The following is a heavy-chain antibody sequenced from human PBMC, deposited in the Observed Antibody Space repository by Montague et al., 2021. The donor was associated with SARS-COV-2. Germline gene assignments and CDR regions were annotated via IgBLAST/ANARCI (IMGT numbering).Heavy chain of an antibody. Sequence: SETLSLTCTVSSGSISSSSYYWGWIRQPPGKGLEWIGSIYYSGSTYYNLSLKSRVTISVDTSKNQFSLKLSSVTAADTAVYYCARRLGQWLPGYQYYFDYWGQGTMVTVSS. CDR3: ARRLGQWLPGYQYYFDY. D-gene: IGHD6-19*01. CDR2: IYYSGST. J-gene: IGHJ4*02. V-gene: IGHV4-39*01. CDR1: SGSISSSSYY.